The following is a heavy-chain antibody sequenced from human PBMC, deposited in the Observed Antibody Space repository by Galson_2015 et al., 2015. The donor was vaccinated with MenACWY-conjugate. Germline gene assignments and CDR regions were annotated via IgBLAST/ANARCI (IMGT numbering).Heavy chain of an antibody. CDR1: GGTFSSYA. V-gene: IGHV1-69*13. Sequence: SVKVSCKASGGTFSSYAISWVRQAPGQGLEWMGGIIPIFGTANYAQKFQGRVTITADESTSTAYMELSSLRSEDTAVYYCARVPTPNPLKNWYFDLWGRGTLVTVSS. J-gene: IGHJ2*01. CDR2: IIPIFGTA. CDR3: ARVPTPNPLKNWYFDL.